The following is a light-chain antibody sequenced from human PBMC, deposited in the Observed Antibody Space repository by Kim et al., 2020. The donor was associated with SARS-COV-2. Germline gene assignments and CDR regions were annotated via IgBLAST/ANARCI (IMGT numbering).Light chain of an antibody. CDR1: KLGDKY. CDR3: QAWDSSSNWV. V-gene: IGLV3-1*01. J-gene: IGLJ3*02. Sequence: SYELTQPPSVSVSPGQTASITCSGDKLGDKYACWYQQKPGQSPVLVIYQDSKRPSGIPERFSGSNSGNTATLTISGTQAMDEADYYCQAWDSSSNWVFGGGTTLTVL. CDR2: QDS.